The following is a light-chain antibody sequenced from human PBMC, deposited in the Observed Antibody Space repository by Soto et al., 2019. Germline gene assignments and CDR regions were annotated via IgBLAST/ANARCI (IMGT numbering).Light chain of an antibody. CDR3: QQSYSTPRT. V-gene: IGKV1-39*01. CDR2: AAS. J-gene: IGKJ1*01. CDR1: QSISNY. Sequence: DIQMTQSPSSLSASVGERVTITCRASQSISNYLIWYQQKPGKAPNLLIYAASSLQSGVPSRFSGSGSGTDFTLTISSLQPEDFAIYYCQQSYSTPRTFGQGTKVEIK.